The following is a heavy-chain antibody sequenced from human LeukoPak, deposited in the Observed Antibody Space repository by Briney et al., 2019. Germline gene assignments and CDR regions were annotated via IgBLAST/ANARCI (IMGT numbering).Heavy chain of an antibody. CDR1: GFTFSSYS. J-gene: IGHJ4*02. D-gene: IGHD2-21*01. CDR2: ISSSSSYI. CDR3: ARDIFFSRLRSVVYFDY. Sequence: GGSLRLSCAASGFTFSSYSMNWVRQAPGKGLEWVSSISSSSSYIYYADSVKGRFTISRDNAKNSLYLQMNSLRAEDTAVYYCARDIFFSRLRSVVYFDYWGQGTLVTVSS. V-gene: IGHV3-21*01.